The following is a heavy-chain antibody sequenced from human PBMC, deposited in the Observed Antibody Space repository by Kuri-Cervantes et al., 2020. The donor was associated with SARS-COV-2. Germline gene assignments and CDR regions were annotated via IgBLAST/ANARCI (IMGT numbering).Heavy chain of an antibody. D-gene: IGHD3-10*01. V-gene: IGHV3-30-3*01. Sequence: GGSLRLSCAASGFTFSSYAMHWVRQAPGKGLEWVAVISYDGSNKYYADSVKGRFTISRDNSKNTLYLQMNSLRAEDTAVYYCARDETVTMVRGVIIRPEIAPVWGSFDYWGQGTLVPSPQ. CDR3: ARDETVTMVRGVIIRPEIAPVWGSFDY. CDR1: GFTFSSYA. J-gene: IGHJ4*02. CDR2: ISYDGSNK.